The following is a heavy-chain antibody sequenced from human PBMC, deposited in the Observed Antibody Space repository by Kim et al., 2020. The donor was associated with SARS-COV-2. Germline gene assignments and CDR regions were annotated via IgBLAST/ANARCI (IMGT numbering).Heavy chain of an antibody. CDR1: GYTFTSYG. J-gene: IGHJ6*03. CDR2: ISAYNGNT. Sequence: ASVKVSCKASGYTFTSYGISWVRQAPGQGLEWMGWISAYNGNTNYAQKLQGRVTMTTDTSTSTAYMELRSLRSDDTAVYYCARLQGGGSYPTDDYYYYYYMDVWGKGTTVTVSS. V-gene: IGHV1-18*01. CDR3: ARLQGGGSYPTDDYYYYYYMDV. D-gene: IGHD1-26*01.